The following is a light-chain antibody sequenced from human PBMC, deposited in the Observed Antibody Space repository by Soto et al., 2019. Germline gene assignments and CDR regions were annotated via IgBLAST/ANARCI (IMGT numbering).Light chain of an antibody. CDR2: GAS. J-gene: IGKJ4*01. CDR3: QQYHDWPLT. V-gene: IGKV3-15*01. Sequence: EIVMTQSPATLSVSPGERATLSCRASQSVNSNLAWYQQKPGQAPRLLIYGASTRVAGIPARFSGSGSGTEFSLTISSLQSEDFAVYYCQQYHDWPLTFGGGTRVEIK. CDR1: QSVNSN.